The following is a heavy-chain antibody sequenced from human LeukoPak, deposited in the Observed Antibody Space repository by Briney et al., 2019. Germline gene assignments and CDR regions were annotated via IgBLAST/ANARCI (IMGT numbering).Heavy chain of an antibody. V-gene: IGHV4-61*02. CDR3: ARGGATRYFDY. J-gene: IGHJ4*02. CDR2: IYTSGST. Sequence: SETLSLTCTVSGGSISSGSYYWSWIRQPAGKGLEWIGRIYTSGSTNYNPSLKSRVTISVDTSKNQFSLKLSSVTAADTAVYYCARGGATRYFDYWGQGTLVTVSS. CDR1: GGSISSGSYY. D-gene: IGHD5-12*01.